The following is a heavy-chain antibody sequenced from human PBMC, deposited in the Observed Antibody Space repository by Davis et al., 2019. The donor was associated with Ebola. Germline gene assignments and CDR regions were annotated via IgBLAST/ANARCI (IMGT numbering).Heavy chain of an antibody. CDR1: GYTFTSYA. J-gene: IGHJ3*02. CDR2: INAGNGNT. D-gene: IGHD3-22*01. Sequence: AASVKVSCKASGYTFTSYAMHWVRQAPGQRLEWMGWINAGNGNTKYSQKFQGRVTITADKSTSTAYMELSSLRSEDTAVYYCARAAYYYDSSGYYHSAFDIWGQGTMVTVSS. CDR3: ARAAYYYDSSGYYHSAFDI. V-gene: IGHV1-3*01.